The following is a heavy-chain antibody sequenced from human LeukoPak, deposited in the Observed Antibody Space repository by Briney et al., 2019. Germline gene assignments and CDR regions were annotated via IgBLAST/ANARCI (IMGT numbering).Heavy chain of an antibody. J-gene: IGHJ4*02. CDR3: AKLFESGTYNNFFHY. CDR2: ITATSSST. Sequence: GGSLRLSCAASVFTFSSYGMSWVRQAPGKGLEWVSAITATSSSTHDADSVQGRFTISGDNSKNTLYLQMNSLRPEDTAIYYCAKLFESGTYNNFFHYWGQGTLVTVFS. V-gene: IGHV3-23*01. CDR1: VFTFSSYG. D-gene: IGHD3-10*01.